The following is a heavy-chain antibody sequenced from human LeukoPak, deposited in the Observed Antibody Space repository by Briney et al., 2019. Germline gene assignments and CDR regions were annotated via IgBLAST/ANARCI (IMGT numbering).Heavy chain of an antibody. J-gene: IGHJ5*02. Sequence: ASVKVSCKASGGTFSSYAISWVRQAPGQGLEWMGWISAYNGNTNYAQKLQGRVTMTTDTSTSTAYMELRSLRSDDTAVYYCARDYSSSGTPWGQGTLVTVSS. CDR3: ARDYSSSGTP. V-gene: IGHV1-18*01. CDR1: GGTFSSYA. CDR2: ISAYNGNT. D-gene: IGHD6-19*01.